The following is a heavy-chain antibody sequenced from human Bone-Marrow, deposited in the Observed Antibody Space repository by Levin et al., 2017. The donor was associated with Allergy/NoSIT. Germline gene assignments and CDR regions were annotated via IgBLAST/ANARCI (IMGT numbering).Heavy chain of an antibody. D-gene: IGHD1-1*01. CDR1: GFIFNDHY. CDR2: INGDSTYR. V-gene: IGHV3-11*05. J-gene: IGHJ4*02. CDR3: ARDADSGTHYLD. Sequence: PGGSLRLSCAASGFIFNDHYMSWVRQAPGKEPEWISHINGDSTYRNYADSVKGRFTISRDNVNNYVYLQMDSLIVEDTATYYCARDADSGTHYLDWGQGTLVTVSS.